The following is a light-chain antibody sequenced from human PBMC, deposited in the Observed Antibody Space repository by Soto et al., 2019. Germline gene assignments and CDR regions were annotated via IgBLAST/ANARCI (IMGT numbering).Light chain of an antibody. CDR1: QTMKTY. V-gene: IGKV1-39*01. Sequence: DIQMTQSPSSLSASVGDRVTITCRASQTMKTYLNWYQQKPGQAPKLLIYAASSLQTGVPSRFSGSGSGSDFTLTISSLQPEDVATYYSQQTYSSPITFGQGTRVEIK. CDR2: AAS. CDR3: QQTYSSPIT. J-gene: IGKJ1*01.